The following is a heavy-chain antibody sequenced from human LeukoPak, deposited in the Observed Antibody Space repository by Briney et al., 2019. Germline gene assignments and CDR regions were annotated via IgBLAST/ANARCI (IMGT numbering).Heavy chain of an antibody. Sequence: GASVKVSCKASGYTFTSYDINWVRQATGQGLEWMGWMNPNSGNTGYAQKFQGRVTMTRNTSISTAYMELSSLRSEDTAVYYCAIRFLEWLKSFDPWGQGTLVTVSS. CDR1: GYTFTSYD. D-gene: IGHD3-3*01. J-gene: IGHJ5*02. V-gene: IGHV1-8*01. CDR2: MNPNSGNT. CDR3: AIRFLEWLKSFDP.